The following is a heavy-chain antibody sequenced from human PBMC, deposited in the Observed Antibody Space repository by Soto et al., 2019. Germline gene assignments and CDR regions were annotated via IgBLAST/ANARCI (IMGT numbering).Heavy chain of an antibody. D-gene: IGHD2-2*01. CDR1: GFTFGSYS. V-gene: IGHV3-48*02. CDR2: ISGSSSAI. Sequence: DVQLVESGGGLVQPGGSLRLSRAASGFTFGSYSMNWVRQVPGKGLEWVSYISGSSSAIYYADSVKGRFTISRDNAKNSLYLQMYTLRDEDTAVYYCARDPLGCNTSCFRGMDVWGQGTTVTVSS. CDR3: ARDPLGCNTSCFRGMDV. J-gene: IGHJ6*02.